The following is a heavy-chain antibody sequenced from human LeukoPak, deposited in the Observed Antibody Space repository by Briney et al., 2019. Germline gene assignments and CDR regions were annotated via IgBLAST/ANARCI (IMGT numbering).Heavy chain of an antibody. D-gene: IGHD6-19*01. J-gene: IGHJ4*02. Sequence: GGSLRLSCVASGFTFSSYEMNWVRQAPGKGLEWVSYISSSGSTIYYADSVKGRFTISRDNAKNSLYLQMNSLRAEDTAVYYCARERIAVARKGGPSTIFDYWGEGTLVTVSS. V-gene: IGHV3-48*03. CDR1: GFTFSSYE. CDR2: ISSSGSTI. CDR3: ARERIAVARKGGPSTIFDY.